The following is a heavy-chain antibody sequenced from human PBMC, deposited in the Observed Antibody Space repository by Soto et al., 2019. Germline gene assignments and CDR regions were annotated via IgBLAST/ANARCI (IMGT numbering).Heavy chain of an antibody. CDR3: ARDTPPTDY. CDR1: GYTFTSYH. Sequence: QVQLVQSGAEVKKPGTSVKVSCRTSGYTFTSYHISWVRQAPGQGLEWMGWISAYNTNTNYAQKFQGRVTMTTDTLTSTAYMELRSLRSDDTAVYYCARDTPPTDYWGQGTLVTVSS. V-gene: IGHV1-18*01. CDR2: ISAYNTNT. J-gene: IGHJ4*02.